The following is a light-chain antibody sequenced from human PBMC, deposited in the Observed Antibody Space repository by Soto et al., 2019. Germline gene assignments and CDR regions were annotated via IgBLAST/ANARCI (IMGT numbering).Light chain of an antibody. CDR1: SSDIGGFNY. CDR2: DVT. CDR3: CSYAGSYTFV. J-gene: IGLJ1*01. V-gene: IGLV2-11*01. Sequence: QSGLTQPRSGCGSPGQSVTISCTGTSSDIGGFNYVSWYQQHPGKVPKLMIYDVTKRPSGVPDRFSASKSGNTASLTISGLQAEDEADYYCCSYAGSYTFVFGTGTKVTVL.